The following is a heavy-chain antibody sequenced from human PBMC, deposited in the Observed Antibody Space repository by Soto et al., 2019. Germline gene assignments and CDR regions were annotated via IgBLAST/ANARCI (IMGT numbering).Heavy chain of an antibody. CDR1: GGTFSSYT. J-gene: IGHJ4*02. CDR2: IIPILGIA. V-gene: IGHV1-69*02. CDR3: ASSLEYSSSSLDY. D-gene: IGHD6-6*01. Sequence: QVQLVQSGAEVKKPGSSVKVSCKASGGTFSSYTSSWVRQAPGQGLEWMGRIIPILGIANYAQKFQGRVTITADKSTSTAYMELSSLRSEDTAVSYCASSLEYSSSSLDYWGQGTLVTVSS.